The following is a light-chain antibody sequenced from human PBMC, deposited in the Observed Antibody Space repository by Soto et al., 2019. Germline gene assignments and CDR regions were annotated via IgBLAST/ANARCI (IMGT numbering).Light chain of an antibody. CDR3: GTWDSSLSAGV. Sequence: QSVLTQPPSVSAAPGQKVTISGSGSNSNIGNNDVSWYQQLPGTAPKLLIYDNNKRPSGIPDRFSGSKSGTSATLGITGLQTGDEADYYCGTWDSSLSAGVFGGGTKVTVL. CDR1: NSNIGNND. CDR2: DNN. V-gene: IGLV1-51*01. J-gene: IGLJ2*01.